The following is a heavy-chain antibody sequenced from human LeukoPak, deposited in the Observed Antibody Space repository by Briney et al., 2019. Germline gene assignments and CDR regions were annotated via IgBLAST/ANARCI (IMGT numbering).Heavy chain of an antibody. V-gene: IGHV3-23*01. CDR1: GFTFSSYA. CDR2: ISGSGGST. Sequence: PGGSLRLSCAASGFTFSSYAMSWVRQAPGKGLEWVSAISGSGGSTYYADSAKGRFTISRDNSKNTLYLQMNSLRAEDTAVYYCAKRYCSSTSCYYDYWGQGTLVTVSS. J-gene: IGHJ4*02. D-gene: IGHD2-2*01. CDR3: AKRYCSSTSCYYDY.